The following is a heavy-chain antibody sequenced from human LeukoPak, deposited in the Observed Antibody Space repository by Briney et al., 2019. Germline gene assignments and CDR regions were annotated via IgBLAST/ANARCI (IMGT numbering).Heavy chain of an antibody. J-gene: IGHJ4*02. Sequence: PGESLKISCNGSGYXFTSYWICWVRQMPGEGLEWMGIIYPGDSDTRYSPSFQGQVTISADKSISTAYLQWSSLKASDTAMYFCARHYYDSSGFSVDYWGQGTLVTVSS. CDR3: ARHYYDSSGFSVDY. D-gene: IGHD3-22*01. CDR2: IYPGDSDT. CDR1: GYXFTSYW. V-gene: IGHV5-51*01.